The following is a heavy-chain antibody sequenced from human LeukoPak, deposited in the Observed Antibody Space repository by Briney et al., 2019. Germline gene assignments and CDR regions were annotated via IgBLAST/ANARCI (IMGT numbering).Heavy chain of an antibody. CDR1: GITFSSYS. D-gene: IGHD6-19*01. CDR3: ARDPGSGWLLG. J-gene: IGHJ4*02. V-gene: IGHV3-48*01. Sequence: GGSLRLSCGASGITFSSYSMNWVRQAPGKGLEWVSYISSSGSTKYYADSVKGRFTISRDNARNSLYLQMNSLRAEDTAVYFCARDPGSGWLLGWGQGTLVTVSS. CDR2: ISSSGSTK.